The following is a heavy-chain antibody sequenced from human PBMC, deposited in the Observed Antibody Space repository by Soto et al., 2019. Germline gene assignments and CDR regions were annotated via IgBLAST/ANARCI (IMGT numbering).Heavy chain of an antibody. CDR3: ARDMRSGWNNYYFDY. CDR1: GFTVSSNY. CDR2: IYSGGST. V-gene: IGHV3-53*04. J-gene: IGHJ4*02. Sequence: GESLKISCAASGFTVSSNYMSWVRQAPGKGLEWVSVIYSGGSTYYADSVKGRFTISRHKSKNTLYLQMNSLRAEDTAVYYCARDMRSGWNNYYFDYWGQGTLVTVSS. D-gene: IGHD6-19*01.